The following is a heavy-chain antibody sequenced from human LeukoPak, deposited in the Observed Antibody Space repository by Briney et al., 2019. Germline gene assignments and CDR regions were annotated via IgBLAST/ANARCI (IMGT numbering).Heavy chain of an antibody. CDR1: GYTPTELS. D-gene: IGHD3-3*01. V-gene: IGHV1-24*01. Sequence: ASVKVSCKVSGYTPTELSMHWVRQAPGKGLEWMGGFDPEDGETIYAQKFQGRVTMTEDTSTDTAYMELRSLRSDDTAVYYCARGGITIFGVGYYYGMDVWGQGTTVTVSS. J-gene: IGHJ6*02. CDR3: ARGGITIFGVGYYYGMDV. CDR2: FDPEDGET.